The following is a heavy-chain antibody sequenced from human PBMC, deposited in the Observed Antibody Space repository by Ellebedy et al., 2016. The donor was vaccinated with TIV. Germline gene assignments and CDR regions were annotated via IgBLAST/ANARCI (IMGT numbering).Heavy chain of an antibody. CDR2: IIPIFGTA. J-gene: IGHJ2*01. Sequence: SVKVSCXASGGTFSSYAISWVRQAPGQGLEWMGGIIPIFGTANYAQKFQGRVTITADESTSTAYMELSSLRSEDTAVYYCARDLCGGDCKDWYFDLWGRGTLVTVSS. V-gene: IGHV1-69*13. CDR3: ARDLCGGDCKDWYFDL. CDR1: GGTFSSYA. D-gene: IGHD2-21*02.